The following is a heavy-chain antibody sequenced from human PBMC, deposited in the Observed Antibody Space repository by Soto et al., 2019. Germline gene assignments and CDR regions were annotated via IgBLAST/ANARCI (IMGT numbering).Heavy chain of an antibody. V-gene: IGHV3-49*03. CDR2: IRSKAYGGTT. D-gene: IGHD6-13*01. CDR3: TRDRARGSSWVGMDV. Sequence: GGSLRLSCTASGFTFGDYAMSWFRQAPGKGLEWVGFIRSKAYGGTTEYAASVKSRFTISRDDSKSIAYLQMNSPKTEYTAVYYCTRDRARGSSWVGMDVWGQGTTVTVSS. CDR1: GFTFGDYA. J-gene: IGHJ6*02.